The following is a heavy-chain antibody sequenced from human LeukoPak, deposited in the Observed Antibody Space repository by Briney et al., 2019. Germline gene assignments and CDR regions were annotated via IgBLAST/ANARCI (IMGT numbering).Heavy chain of an antibody. D-gene: IGHD1-26*01. CDR2: ISNSSNYI. CDR1: GLTFSSYS. Sequence: GGSLRLSCAVSGLTFSSYSMNWVRQAPGKGLEWVSSISNSSNYIYYADSVKRRFTISRDNAKNSLYLQMNSLRAEDTAVYYCARGSGRSYLPFDYWGQGTLVTVSS. J-gene: IGHJ4*02. CDR3: ARGSGRSYLPFDY. V-gene: IGHV3-21*01.